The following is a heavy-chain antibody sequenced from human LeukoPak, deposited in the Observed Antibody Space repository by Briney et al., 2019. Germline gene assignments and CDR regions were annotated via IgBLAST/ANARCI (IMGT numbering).Heavy chain of an antibody. J-gene: IGHJ6*03. CDR1: GGSFSGYY. D-gene: IGHD3-10*01. CDR3: ARDMPYYYGSGSYYQESGYYYYMDV. CDR2: INHSGST. V-gene: IGHV4-34*01. Sequence: SETLSLTCAVYGGSFSGYYWSWIRQPPGKGLEWIGEINHSGSTNYNPSLKSRVTISVDRSKNQFSLKLSSVTAADTAVYYCARDMPYYYGSGSYYQESGYYYYMDVWGKGTTVTVSS.